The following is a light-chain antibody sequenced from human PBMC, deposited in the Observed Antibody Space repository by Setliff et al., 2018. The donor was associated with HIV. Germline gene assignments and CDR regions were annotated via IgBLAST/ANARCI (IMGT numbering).Light chain of an antibody. Sequence: QSALTQPASVSGSLGQSITISCTGTSNDVGGYNYVSWYKQHPGEAPQLMIYAVTKRPSGVSNRFPGSKSGNTASLTISGLQAEDEADYFCCSYVSSNPHYVFGTGTKVTVL. CDR1: SNDVGGYNY. V-gene: IGLV2-14*03. CDR2: AVT. J-gene: IGLJ1*01. CDR3: CSYVSSNPHYV.